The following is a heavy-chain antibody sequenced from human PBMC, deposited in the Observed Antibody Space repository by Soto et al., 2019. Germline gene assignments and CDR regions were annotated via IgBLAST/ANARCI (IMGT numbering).Heavy chain of an antibody. CDR1: GFTFSRVS. D-gene: IGHD1-26*01. CDR2: ISSGSSDT. CDR3: ARDKGWPGSYYYSYGIDV. Sequence: GGSLRLSCEASGFTFSRVSMNWVRQVPGKGLEWVASISSGSSDTWYADSVKGRFIISRDNAQNSLFLQMNTLRPEDTAMYYCARDKGWPGSYYYSYGIDVLSQGTTVTASS. J-gene: IGHJ6*02. V-gene: IGHV3-21*01.